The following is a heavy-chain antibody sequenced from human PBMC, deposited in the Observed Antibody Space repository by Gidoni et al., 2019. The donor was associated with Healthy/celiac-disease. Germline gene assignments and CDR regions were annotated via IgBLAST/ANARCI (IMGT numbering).Heavy chain of an antibody. CDR2: IYYSGST. J-gene: IGHJ5*02. D-gene: IGHD3-10*01. CDR1: GGSLDSGGYY. Sequence: QVHLQESGPGLVKPSQTLCLTCAVSGGSLDSGGYYWSWIRQHPGKGLEWIGYIYYSGSTYDNPYLKSRVTIAVDTYKNQFSLKLSSVTAADTDVYYCARERTMVRGINWVDPWGQGTLVTVSS. V-gene: IGHV4-31*11. CDR3: ARERTMVRGINWVDP.